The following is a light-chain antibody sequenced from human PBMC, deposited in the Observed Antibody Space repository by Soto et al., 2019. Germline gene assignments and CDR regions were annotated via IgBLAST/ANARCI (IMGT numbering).Light chain of an antibody. V-gene: IGKV3-15*01. CDR1: RSISNN. CDR2: GAS. Sequence: EIVMTQSPATLSVSPGERATLSCRASRSISNNLAWYHQKPGQAPSLLIYGASTRATGIPERFSGSGSGTEFTLTISSLQSEDFAVYYCQQYNDRPPALTFGVGTKVEIK. CDR3: QQYNDRPPALT. J-gene: IGKJ4*01.